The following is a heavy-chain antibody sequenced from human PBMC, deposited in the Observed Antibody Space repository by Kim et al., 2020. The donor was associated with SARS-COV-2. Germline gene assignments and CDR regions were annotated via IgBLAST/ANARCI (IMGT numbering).Heavy chain of an antibody. V-gene: IGHV3-9*01. Sequence: GGSLRLSCAASGFTFDDYAMHWVRQAPGKGLEWVSGISWNSGSIGYADSVKGRFTISRDNAKNSLYLQMNSLRAEDTALYYCAKDRKGNLGLPLNWFDPWGQGTLVTVSS. CDR3: AKDRKGNLGLPLNWFDP. CDR1: GFTFDDYA. CDR2: ISWNSGSI. J-gene: IGHJ5*02. D-gene: IGHD5-18*01.